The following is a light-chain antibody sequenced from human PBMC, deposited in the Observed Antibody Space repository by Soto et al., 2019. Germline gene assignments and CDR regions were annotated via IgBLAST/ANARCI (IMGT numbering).Light chain of an antibody. V-gene: IGKV1-39*01. CDR2: GAS. J-gene: IGKJ4*01. Sequence: DVRMTQSPSSLSASVGDTITITCRASRTINTYLNWFQQKPGEPPRLLIYGASTLHDGVPSRFSGSGSGADFTLTIRGLKPEDFASYHCQQTYSHISFGGGTKVDIK. CDR3: QQTYSHIS. CDR1: RTINTY.